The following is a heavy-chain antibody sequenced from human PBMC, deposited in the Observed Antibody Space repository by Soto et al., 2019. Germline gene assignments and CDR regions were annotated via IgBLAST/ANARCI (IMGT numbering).Heavy chain of an antibody. D-gene: IGHD3-10*01. CDR1: GFTFSSYG. Sequence: QVQLVESGGGVVQPGRSLRLSCAASGFTFSSYGMHWVRQAPGKGLEWVAVISYDGSNKYYADSVKGRFTISRDNSKNTQYLQMNSLRAEDTAVYYCAKVHHGSGTTDFDYWGQGTLVTVSS. J-gene: IGHJ4*02. CDR2: ISYDGSNK. CDR3: AKVHHGSGTTDFDY. V-gene: IGHV3-30*18.